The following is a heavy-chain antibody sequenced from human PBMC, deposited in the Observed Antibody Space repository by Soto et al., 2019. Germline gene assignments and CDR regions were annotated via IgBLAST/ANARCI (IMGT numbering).Heavy chain of an antibody. CDR2: IIPIFGTA. CDR3: ASGMVRGVIITYFDY. J-gene: IGHJ4*02. CDR1: GGTISSYA. V-gene: IGHV1-69*13. D-gene: IGHD3-10*01. Sequence: SVKVSCKASGGTISSYAISWVRQAPGQGLEWMGGIIPIFGTANYAQKFQGRVTITADESTSTAYMELSSLRSEDTAVYYCASGMVRGVIITYFDYWGQGTLVTVSS.